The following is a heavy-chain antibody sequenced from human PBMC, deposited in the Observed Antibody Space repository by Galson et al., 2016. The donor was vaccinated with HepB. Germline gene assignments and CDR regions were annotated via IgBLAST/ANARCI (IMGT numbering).Heavy chain of an antibody. CDR3: ARPRDYGFDN. D-gene: IGHD4-17*01. J-gene: IGHJ4*02. CDR1: GGSISSSAY. Sequence: SETLSLTCPVSGGSISSSAYWGWIRQPPGKGLEWIANIHYSGSIDYKSSLKSRVTISLDKFKNQFSLKLNSVTAADTAFYYCARPRDYGFDNWGQGTLVTVYS. V-gene: IGHV4-39*01. CDR2: IHYSGSI.